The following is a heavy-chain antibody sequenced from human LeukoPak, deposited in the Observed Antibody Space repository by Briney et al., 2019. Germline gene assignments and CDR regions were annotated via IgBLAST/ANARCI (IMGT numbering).Heavy chain of an antibody. D-gene: IGHD6-13*01. Sequence: ASVKVSCKASGYTFTGYYMHWVRQAPGQGLEWMGWINPNSGGTNYAQKFQGGVTMTRDTSISTAYMELSRLRSDDTAVYYCARRKGAAAGRLRYYFDYWGQGTLVTVSS. J-gene: IGHJ4*02. V-gene: IGHV1-2*02. CDR2: INPNSGGT. CDR1: GYTFTGYY. CDR3: ARRKGAAAGRLRYYFDY.